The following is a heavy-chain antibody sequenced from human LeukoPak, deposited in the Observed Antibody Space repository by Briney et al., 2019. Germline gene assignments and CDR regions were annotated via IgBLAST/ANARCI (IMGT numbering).Heavy chain of an antibody. V-gene: IGHV4-59*08. CDR2: VYYNGNT. CDR1: GEPISSYY. D-gene: IGHD3-9*01. J-gene: IGHJ4*02. CDR3: VRLSDYFGLDY. Sequence: PSETLSLTCLVSGEPISSYYWSWIRQAPGRGPEYIGNVYYNGNTNYNPSLKSRVAISVDASKNQFSLKLSSVTAADTAVYYCVRLSDYFGLDYWGQGTLVTVSS.